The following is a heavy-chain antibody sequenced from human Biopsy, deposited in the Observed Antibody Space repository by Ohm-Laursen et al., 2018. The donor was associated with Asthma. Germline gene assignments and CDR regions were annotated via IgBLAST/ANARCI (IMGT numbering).Heavy chain of an antibody. D-gene: IGHD3-10*01. Sequence: GSSVTASCKASGYTFNSAGITWARQAPGQGLEWMGWISVYNGNTKVAQKLQDRVTMITDTSTSTAYMELRSLRSDDTAVYFCARAVDYSHYYGIDVWGQGTTVTVS. J-gene: IGHJ6*02. CDR1: GYTFNSAG. CDR3: ARAVDYSHYYGIDV. V-gene: IGHV1-18*01. CDR2: ISVYNGNT.